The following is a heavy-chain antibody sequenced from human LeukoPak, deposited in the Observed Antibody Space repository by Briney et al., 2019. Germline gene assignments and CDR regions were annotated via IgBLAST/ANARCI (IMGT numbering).Heavy chain of an antibody. D-gene: IGHD6-13*01. CDR2: INPSGGST. V-gene: IGHV1-46*01. Sequence: ASVTVSCKASGYIFTSYYMNWVRQPPGQGLEWMGMINPSGGSTSYAQKFQGRVTMTRDKSTSTVYMELSSLRSEDTAVYYCARAARRVAAASNWFDPWGQGTLVTVSS. CDR3: ARAARRVAAASNWFDP. J-gene: IGHJ5*02. CDR1: GYIFTSYY.